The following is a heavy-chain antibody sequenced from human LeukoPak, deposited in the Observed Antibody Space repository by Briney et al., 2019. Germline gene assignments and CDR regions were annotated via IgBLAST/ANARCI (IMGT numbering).Heavy chain of an antibody. D-gene: IGHD5-18*01. J-gene: IGHJ3*02. CDR1: GYSISSGYY. CDR3: AREIEDTAMATRGFDI. Sequence: SETLSLTCTVSGYSISSGYYWGWIRQPPGKGLEWIGSIYYTGGTYYNPSLKSRVTISVDTSKNQFSLRLSSVTAADTAVCYCAREIEDTAMATRGFDIWGQGTMVTVSS. V-gene: IGHV4-38-2*02. CDR2: IYYTGGT.